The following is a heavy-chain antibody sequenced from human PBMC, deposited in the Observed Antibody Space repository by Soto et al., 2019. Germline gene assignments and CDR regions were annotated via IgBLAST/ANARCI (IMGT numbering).Heavy chain of an antibody. D-gene: IGHD3-10*01. CDR3: TRDAISMVRGTDNWFDP. CDR1: GFTFNNYA. CDR2: ISGNGIST. Sequence: EVQLLESGGGLIQPGGSLRLSCAASGFTFNNYAMSWVRQAPGKGLEWVSVISGNGISTYYADSVRGRFTISRDNSENTLFLQMNRLRADDTAVYYCTRDAISMVRGTDNWFDPWGQGTLVTVSS. J-gene: IGHJ5*02. V-gene: IGHV3-23*01.